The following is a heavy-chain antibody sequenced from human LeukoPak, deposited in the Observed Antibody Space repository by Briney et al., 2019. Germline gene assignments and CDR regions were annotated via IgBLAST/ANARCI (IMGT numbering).Heavy chain of an antibody. D-gene: IGHD6-13*01. J-gene: IGHJ4*02. CDR1: GFSFSNYW. V-gene: IGHV3-7*03. CDR3: VKNSGWYCLDY. Sequence: GGSLRLSCGASGFSFSNYWMTWVRQAPGKGLEWVADINQNGGQSYYVDSVKGRFTLSRDNAKNSLFLQLNSPRAEDTAVYYCVKNSGWYCLDYWGQGITVIVSS. CDR2: INQNGGQS.